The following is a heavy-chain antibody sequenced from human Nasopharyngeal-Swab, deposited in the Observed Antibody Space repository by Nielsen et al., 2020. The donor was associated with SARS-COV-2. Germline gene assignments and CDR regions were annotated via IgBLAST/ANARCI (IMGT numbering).Heavy chain of an antibody. CDR2: INPSDSYT. CDR1: GYSFTSYW. J-gene: IGHJ4*02. CDR3: ARRPPYKWNPFDY. D-gene: IGHD1-20*01. V-gene: IGHV5-10-1*01. Sequence: GESLKISCKGSGYSFTSYWISWVRQMPGKGLQWVGRINPSDSYTYYSPSFQGHVTISADKSISTAYVQWSSLKASDTAMYYCARRPPYKWNPFDYWGQGTLVTVSS.